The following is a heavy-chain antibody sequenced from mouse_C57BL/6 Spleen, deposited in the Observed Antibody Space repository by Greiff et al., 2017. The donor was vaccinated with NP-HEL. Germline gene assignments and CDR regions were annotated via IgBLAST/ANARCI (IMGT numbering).Heavy chain of an antibody. CDR2: IYPGSGNT. V-gene: IGHV1-76*01. CDR1: SYTFTDYY. D-gene: IGHD2-2*01. CDR3: ARGYTESYFDY. J-gene: IGHJ2*01. Sequence: QVQLQQSGAELVRPGASVKLSCKASSYTFTDYYINWVKQRPGQGLEWIARIYPGSGNTYYNEKFKGKATLTAEKSSSTAYMQLSSLTSEDSAVYFCARGYTESYFDYWGQGTTLTVSS.